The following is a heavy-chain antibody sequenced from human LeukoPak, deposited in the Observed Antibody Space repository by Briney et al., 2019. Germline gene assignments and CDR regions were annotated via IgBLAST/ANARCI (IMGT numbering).Heavy chain of an antibody. CDR3: ARDGGYSGYDSYYYYYYYMDV. CDR1: GYSISSGYY. J-gene: IGHJ6*03. Sequence: PSETLSLTCTVSGYSISSGYYWGWIRQPPGKGLEWIGSLYHSGNSYYNPSLKSRATISVDTSKNQFSLKLSSVTAADTAVYYCARDGGYSGYDSYYYYYYYMDVWGKGTTVTISS. CDR2: LYHSGNS. V-gene: IGHV4-38-2*02. D-gene: IGHD5-12*01.